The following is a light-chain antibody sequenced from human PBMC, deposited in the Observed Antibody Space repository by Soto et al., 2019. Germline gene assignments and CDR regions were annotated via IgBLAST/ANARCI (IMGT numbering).Light chain of an antibody. J-gene: IGKJ5*01. CDR2: GAF. V-gene: IGKV3-11*01. CDR1: PSVTNY. Sequence: EIVLTPSPATLYLSPGERATLSCRASPSVTNYLAWYQQKPGQAPRLLIYGAFNRATGIPARFSGSGSGTDFTITISSLEPEDFAVYYCQQRNIWPPVTFGQGTRLEIK. CDR3: QQRNIWPPVT.